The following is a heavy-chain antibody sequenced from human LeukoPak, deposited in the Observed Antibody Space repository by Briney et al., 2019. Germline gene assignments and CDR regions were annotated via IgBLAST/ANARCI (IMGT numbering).Heavy chain of an antibody. D-gene: IGHD3-16*01. CDR2: IIPIFGTA. CDR1: GGTFSSYA. CDR3: ARSGKGYYDYVWGSYIDY. V-gene: IGHV1-69*13. J-gene: IGHJ4*02. Sequence: SVKVSCKASGGTFSSYAISWVRQAPGQGLEWMGGIIPIFGTANYAQKFQGRVTITADESTSTAYMELSSLRSEDTAVYYCARSGKGYYDYVWGSYIDYWGQGTLVTVSS.